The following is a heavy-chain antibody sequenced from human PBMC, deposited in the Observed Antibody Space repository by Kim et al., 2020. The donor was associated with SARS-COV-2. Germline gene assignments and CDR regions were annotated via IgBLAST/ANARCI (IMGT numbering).Heavy chain of an antibody. CDR2: ISGSGGST. D-gene: IGHD3-22*01. J-gene: IGHJ4*02. CDR3: AKDSEVYYYDSSGYYGY. Sequence: GGSLRLSCAASGFTFSSYAMSWVRQAPGKGLEWVSAISGSGGSTYYADSVKGRFTISRDNSKNTLYLQMNSLRAEDTAVYYCAKDSEVYYYDSSGYYGYWGQGTLVTVSS. CDR1: GFTFSSYA. V-gene: IGHV3-23*01.